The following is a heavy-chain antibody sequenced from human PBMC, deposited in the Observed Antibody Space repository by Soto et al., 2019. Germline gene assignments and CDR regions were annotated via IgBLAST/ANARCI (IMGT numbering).Heavy chain of an antibody. CDR2: IVPKFGTS. Sequence: QEHLVQSGAEVKKPGSSVKVSCRASGGIGSNYAISWVRQAPGQGLEWMGAIVPKFGTSNYAQTFKGRVTISVDKSTNSVYMDLSSLTSQDTAIYYCAREMASGYSRTWFDPWGQGTLVTVSS. CDR3: AREMASGYSRTWFDP. V-gene: IGHV1-69*06. J-gene: IGHJ5*02. CDR1: GGIGSNYA. D-gene: IGHD5-18*01.